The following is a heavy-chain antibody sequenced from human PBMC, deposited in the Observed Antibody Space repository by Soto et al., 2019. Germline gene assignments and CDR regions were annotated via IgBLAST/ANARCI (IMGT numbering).Heavy chain of an antibody. J-gene: IGHJ6*02. CDR3: ARDFSSTRCYYDTYDGVDL. CDR2: ISSSGTTM. D-gene: IGHD2-2*01. V-gene: IGHV3-48*03. CDR1: GFTFSDYD. Sequence: EVQLVESGGGLVQPGGSLRLSCAASGFTFSDYDMHWVRQAPGKGLEWLSSISSSGTTMYFAESVKGRFTISRDNAKNSLHLELNDLRADDTALYFCARDFSSTRCYYDTYDGVDLWGQGTAVPVTS.